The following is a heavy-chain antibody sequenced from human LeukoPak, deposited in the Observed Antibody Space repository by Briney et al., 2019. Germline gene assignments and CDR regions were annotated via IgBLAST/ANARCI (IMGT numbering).Heavy chain of an antibody. D-gene: IGHD5-18*01. J-gene: IGHJ4*02. Sequence: SETLSLTCTVSGGSISSSSYYWGWIRQSPGKGLEWIACINYSGSTYYNPSLKSRVTTSVDTSKNQFSLKLSSVTAADTAVYYCAREPGYSYDYWGQGTLVTVSS. CDR3: AREPGYSYDY. CDR1: GGSISSSSYY. CDR2: INYSGST. V-gene: IGHV4-39*07.